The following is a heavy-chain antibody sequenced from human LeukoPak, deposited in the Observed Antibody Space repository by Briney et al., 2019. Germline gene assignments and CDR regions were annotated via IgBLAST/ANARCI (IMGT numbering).Heavy chain of an antibody. CDR2: ITSSARTI. Sequence: GGSLRLSCAASGFTFSDYYMSWVRPAPGRGLEWVSYITSSARTISYADSVKGRFTISRDNAKNSLYLQMNSLRAEDTAVYYCARAYRSYYVDYWGQGTLVTVSS. D-gene: IGHD1-14*01. CDR1: GFTFSDYY. V-gene: IGHV3-11*01. CDR3: ARAYRSYYVDY. J-gene: IGHJ4*02.